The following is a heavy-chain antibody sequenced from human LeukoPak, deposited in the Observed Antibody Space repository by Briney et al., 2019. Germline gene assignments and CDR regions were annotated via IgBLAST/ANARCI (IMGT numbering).Heavy chain of an antibody. CDR2: IIPIIGTA. V-gene: IGHV1-69*06. Sequence: ASVNVSCKASGGTFSSYAISWVRQAPGQGLEWMGGIIPIIGTANNAQKVQGRVTITADKSTSTAYMELSSLRSEDTAVYYCARDYLEYGDYGHGTWGQGTLVTVSS. J-gene: IGHJ5*02. CDR1: GGTFSSYA. D-gene: IGHD4-17*01. CDR3: ARDYLEYGDYGHGT.